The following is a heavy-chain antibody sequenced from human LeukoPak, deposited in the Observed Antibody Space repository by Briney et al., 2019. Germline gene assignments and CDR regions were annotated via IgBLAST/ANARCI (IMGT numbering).Heavy chain of an antibody. J-gene: IGHJ4*02. V-gene: IGHV3-30*02. CDR3: ARGGYYYGSGSYLDY. Sequence: GGSLRLSCAASGFTFDCCGMHWVRQAPGKGLEWVAFIRNVGNDKYYADSVKGRFFISRDNSKNTLSLQMNSLRAEDTAVYYCARGGYYYGSGSYLDYWGQGTLVTVSS. CDR1: GFTFDCCG. D-gene: IGHD3-10*01. CDR2: IRNVGNDK.